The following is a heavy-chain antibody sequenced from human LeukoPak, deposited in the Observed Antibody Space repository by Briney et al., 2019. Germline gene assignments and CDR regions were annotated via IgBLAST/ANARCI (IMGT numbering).Heavy chain of an antibody. CDR2: ISGSGGST. Sequence: PSETLSLTCTVSGGSISSSSYYWGWIRQPPGKGLEWVSAISGSGGSTYYADSVKGRFTISRDNSKNTLYLQMNSLRAEDTAVYYCAKEGRLPYYDFWSGSAPGAFDIWGQGTMVTVSS. J-gene: IGHJ3*02. CDR3: AKEGRLPYYDFWSGSAPGAFDI. CDR1: GGSISSSSYY. V-gene: IGHV3-23*01. D-gene: IGHD3-3*01.